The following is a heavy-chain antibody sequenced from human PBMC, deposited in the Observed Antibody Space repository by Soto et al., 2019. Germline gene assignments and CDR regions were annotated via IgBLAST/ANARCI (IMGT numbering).Heavy chain of an antibody. V-gene: IGHV3-23*01. Sequence: GGSLRLSCAASGFTFSSYAMSWVRQAPGKGLEWVSAISGSGGSTYYADSVKGRFTISRDNSKNTLYLQMNSLRAEDTAVYYCAKDYQHPHHRLTIAAAHRYFDLWGRGTLVTVSS. D-gene: IGHD6-13*01. J-gene: IGHJ2*01. CDR3: AKDYQHPHHRLTIAAAHRYFDL. CDR2: ISGSGGST. CDR1: GFTFSSYA.